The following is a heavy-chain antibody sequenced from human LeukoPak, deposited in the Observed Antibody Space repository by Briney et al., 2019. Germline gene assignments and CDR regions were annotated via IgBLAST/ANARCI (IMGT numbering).Heavy chain of an antibody. J-gene: IGHJ4*02. CDR3: ARDGDSTVIDY. D-gene: IGHD4-17*01. V-gene: IGHV1-2*02. Sequence: ASVKVSCKASGYTFTGYYMHWVRQAPGQGLEWMGWINPNSGGTNYAQKFQGRVTMTRDTSTSTVYMELSSLRSEDTAVYYCARDGDSTVIDYWGQGTLVTVSS. CDR2: INPNSGGT. CDR1: GYTFTGYY.